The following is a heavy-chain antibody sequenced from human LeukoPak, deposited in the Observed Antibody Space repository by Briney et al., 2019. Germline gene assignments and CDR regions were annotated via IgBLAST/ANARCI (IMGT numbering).Heavy chain of an antibody. CDR3: SKWKAIVLVPAARSPIDY. V-gene: IGHV3-30*18. CDR2: ISYDGSNK. CDR1: GFTFSSYG. D-gene: IGHD2-2*01. Sequence: GGSLRLSCAASGFTFSSYGMSWVRQAPGKGLEWVAVISYDGSNKYYADSVKGRFTISRDNSKNTLYLQMNSLRAEDTAVYYCSKWKAIVLVPAARSPIDYWGQGTLVTVSS. J-gene: IGHJ4*02.